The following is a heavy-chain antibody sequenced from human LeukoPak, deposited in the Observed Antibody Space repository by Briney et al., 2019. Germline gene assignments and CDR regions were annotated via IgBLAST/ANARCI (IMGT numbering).Heavy chain of an antibody. J-gene: IGHJ4*02. CDR2: ISSSSSYI. V-gene: IGHV3-21*04. D-gene: IGHD3-16*01. CDR1: GFTFSSYS. Sequence: PGGSLRLSCAASGFTFSSYSMNWVRQAPGKGLEWVSSISSSSSYIYYADSVKGRFTISRDNAKNSLYLQMNSLRSDDTAVYYCASLRLIDYWGQGTLVTVSS. CDR3: ASLRLIDY.